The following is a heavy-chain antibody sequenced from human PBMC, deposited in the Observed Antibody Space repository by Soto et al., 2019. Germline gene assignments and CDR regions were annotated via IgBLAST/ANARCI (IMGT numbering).Heavy chain of an antibody. CDR3: AYFDWLPY. V-gene: IGHV4-39*01. J-gene: IGHJ4*02. CDR1: GGSISSSTFY. Sequence: QLQLQESGPGLVKPSETLSLTCTVSGGSISSSTFYWGWIRQPPGKGLEWIGSVYYDGTTYYNPSLRSRVTISVDTSKNQFSLKMSSVTAADTAAYYCAYFDWLPYWGQGTLFTVSS. CDR2: VYYDGTT. D-gene: IGHD3-9*01.